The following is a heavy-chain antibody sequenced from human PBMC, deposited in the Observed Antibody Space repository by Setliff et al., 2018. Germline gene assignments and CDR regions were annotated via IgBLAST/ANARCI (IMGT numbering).Heavy chain of an antibody. V-gene: IGHV3-7*01. D-gene: IGHD2-21*02. CDR2: IKGDGSEK. CDR1: GFTFSTYA. J-gene: IGHJ6*03. Sequence: GGSLRLSCAASGFTFSTYAMSWVRQAPGKGLEWVANIKGDGSEKFYLDSVKGRFTISRDNAKNSLYLQMDSLRAEDTAVYYCAKCGGDHCCPLYQCYMDVWGKGTTVTVSS. CDR3: AKCGGDHCCPLYQCYMDV.